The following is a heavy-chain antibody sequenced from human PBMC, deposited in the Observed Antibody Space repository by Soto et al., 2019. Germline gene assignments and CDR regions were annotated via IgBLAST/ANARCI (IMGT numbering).Heavy chain of an antibody. V-gene: IGHV4-61*08. CDR1: GGSSGSGGGC. CDR3: ARVKWFGESGFDY. D-gene: IGHD3-10*01. Sequence: SETLCLRWTVAGGSSGSGGGCWSWIRQTPGKGLEWIRYIYYTGYNNYNPSLKSRVTISVDTSKNQFSLNVSSVTAADTAVYYCARVKWFGESGFDYWGKGTLVIVSS. J-gene: IGHJ4*02. CDR2: IYYTGYN.